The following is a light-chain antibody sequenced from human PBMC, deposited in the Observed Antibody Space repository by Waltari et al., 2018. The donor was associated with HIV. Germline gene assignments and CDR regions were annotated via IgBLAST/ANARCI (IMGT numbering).Light chain of an antibody. V-gene: IGKV1-33*01. CDR2: DAS. CDR3: QHYDNLPLT. CDR1: QDIRNY. Sequence: DIQMTQSPSSLSASVGDRVSITCQASQDIRNYLNWHQQKPGKAPKLLIYDASNLETGVPSRFSGSGSGTDFTLTISNLQPEDIATYYCQHYDNLPLTFGGGTKVEIK. J-gene: IGKJ4*01.